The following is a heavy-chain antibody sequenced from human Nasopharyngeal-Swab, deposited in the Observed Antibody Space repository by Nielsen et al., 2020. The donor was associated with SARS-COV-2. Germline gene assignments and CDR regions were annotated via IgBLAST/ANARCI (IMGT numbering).Heavy chain of an antibody. Sequence: GGALRLSPAASGFTFFYYSLHWVRQAPGKGLGWVSGISWNSGSTGYADSVKGRFTISRDNAKNSLYLQMNSLRAEDTALYYCAKDSYDFWSGYPPAAFYYYYMDVWGKGTTVTVSS. V-gene: IGHV3-9*01. J-gene: IGHJ6*03. CDR2: ISWNSGST. D-gene: IGHD3-3*01. CDR1: GFTFFYYS. CDR3: AKDSYDFWSGYPPAAFYYYYMDV.